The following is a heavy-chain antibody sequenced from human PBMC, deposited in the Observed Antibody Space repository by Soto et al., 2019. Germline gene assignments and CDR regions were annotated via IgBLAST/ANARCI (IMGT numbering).Heavy chain of an antibody. CDR3: AHRVLRTVFGLVTTTAIYFDF. Sequence: QITLNESGPTVVRPTETLTLTCRFSGFSLTTSGVGVGWIRQSPGKAPERLALIYWDGDQRYSASLKSKLTITKDTSKTQVVLTVSDLDPTDTATYYCAHRVLRTVFGLVTTTAIYFDFWGQGTPVAVSS. CDR1: GFSLTTSGVG. J-gene: IGHJ4*02. D-gene: IGHD3-3*01. V-gene: IGHV2-5*02. CDR2: IYWDGDQ.